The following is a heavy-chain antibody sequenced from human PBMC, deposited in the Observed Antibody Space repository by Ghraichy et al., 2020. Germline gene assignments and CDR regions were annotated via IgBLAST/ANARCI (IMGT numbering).Heavy chain of an antibody. Sequence: GGSLRLSCAASGFTFSSYSMNWVRQAPGKGLEWVSYISSSSSTIYYADSVKGRFTISRDNAKNSLYLQMNSLRDEDTAVYYCARVGSSGWLGEYFDYWGQGTLVTVSS. CDR2: ISSSSSTI. CDR3: ARVGSSGWLGEYFDY. CDR1: GFTFSSYS. V-gene: IGHV3-48*02. D-gene: IGHD6-19*01. J-gene: IGHJ4*02.